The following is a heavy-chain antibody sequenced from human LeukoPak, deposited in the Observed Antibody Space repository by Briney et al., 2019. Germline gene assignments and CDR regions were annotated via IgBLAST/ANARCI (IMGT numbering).Heavy chain of an antibody. CDR3: ARQAGDCGGDCSHFDY. V-gene: IGHV1-46*01. D-gene: IGHD2-21*02. CDR1: GYTFTGYY. Sequence: ASVKVSCKASGYTFTGYYMHWVRQAPGQGLEWMGIINPSGGSTTYAQKFQVRVTMTRDMSTSTVYMELSSLRSEDTAMYYCARQAGDCGGDCSHFDYWGQGTLVTVSS. CDR2: INPSGGST. J-gene: IGHJ4*02.